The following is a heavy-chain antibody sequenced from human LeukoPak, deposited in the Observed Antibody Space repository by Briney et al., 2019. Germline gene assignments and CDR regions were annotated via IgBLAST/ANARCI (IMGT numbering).Heavy chain of an antibody. J-gene: IGHJ4*02. CDR3: AKDQWLVLDY. Sequence: PGGSLRLSCVASGFTFSTYGMHWVRQAPGKGLEWVAFIRYDGSNNYYADSVKGRFTISRDNSKNTLYLQMNSLRAEDTAVYSCAKDQWLVLDYWGQGTLVTVSS. V-gene: IGHV3-30*02. D-gene: IGHD6-19*01. CDR2: IRYDGSNN. CDR1: GFTFSTYG.